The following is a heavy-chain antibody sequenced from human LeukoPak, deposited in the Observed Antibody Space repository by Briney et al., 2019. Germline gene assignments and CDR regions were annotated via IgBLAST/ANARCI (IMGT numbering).Heavy chain of an antibody. CDR1: GFTFSSYG. J-gene: IGHJ4*02. D-gene: IGHD3-22*01. CDR3: ARGEYYCDTSSHFDY. V-gene: IGHV3-30*03. CDR2: IIYDGSNK. Sequence: GGPLTLSCAASGFTFSSYGMNWVRQAPGKGLEWVAVIIYDGSNKYYANSVKGRFTISRDNSKNTLFVKMSSLRAEDTAVYYCARGEYYCDTSSHFDYWGQGTLVTVSS.